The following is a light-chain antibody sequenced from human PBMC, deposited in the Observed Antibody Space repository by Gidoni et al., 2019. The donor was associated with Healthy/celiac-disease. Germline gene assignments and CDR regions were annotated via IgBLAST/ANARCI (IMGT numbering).Light chain of an antibody. V-gene: IGLV2-14*01. Sequence: QSALTQPASVSGSPGQSITISCTGTSSDVGGYNYVSWYQQPTVKAPKLMIYEVSNRPSGVSNRFSGSKSGNTASLTISGLQAEDEADYYCSSYTSSSTPFVFGTGTKVTVL. CDR2: EVS. J-gene: IGLJ1*01. CDR1: SSDVGGYNY. CDR3: SSYTSSSTPFV.